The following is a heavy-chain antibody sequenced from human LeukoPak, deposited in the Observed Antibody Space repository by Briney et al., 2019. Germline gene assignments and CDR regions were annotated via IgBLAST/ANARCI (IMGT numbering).Heavy chain of an antibody. CDR2: IYPGDSDT. V-gene: IGHV5-51*01. CDR1: GYSFTSHW. Sequence: GESLKISCKGSGYSFTSHWIGWVRQMPGKGLEWMGIIYPGDSDTRYSPSFQGQVTISADKSISTAYLQWSSLKASDTAMYYCARVKEYYYYYMDVWGKGTTVTVSS. D-gene: IGHD4-11*01. J-gene: IGHJ6*03. CDR3: ARVKEYYYYYMDV.